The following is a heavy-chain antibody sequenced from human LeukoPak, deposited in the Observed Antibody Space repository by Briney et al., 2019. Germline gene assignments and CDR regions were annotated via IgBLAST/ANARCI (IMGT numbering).Heavy chain of an antibody. Sequence: PGGSLRLSCAASGFTFSSYNVNWVRQAPGKGLEWVSHITSSSSAIYYADSVEGRFTISRDNARNSLYLQMKSLRDEDTAVYYCARDSRYYYDSSGSPFDYWGQGTLVTVSS. CDR2: ITSSSSAI. CDR3: ARDSRYYYDSSGSPFDY. CDR1: GFTFSSYN. D-gene: IGHD3-22*01. J-gene: IGHJ4*02. V-gene: IGHV3-48*02.